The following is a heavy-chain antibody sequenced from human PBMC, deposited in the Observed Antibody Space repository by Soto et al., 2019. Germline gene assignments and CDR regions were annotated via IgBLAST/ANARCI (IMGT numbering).Heavy chain of an antibody. CDR3: ARLRDTNYGSGIFDY. Sequence: GGSLRLSCAASGFTVSSNYMSWVRQAPGKGLEWVSVIYSGGSTYYADSVKGRFTISRHNSKNTLYLQMNSLRAEDTAVYYCARLRDTNYGSGIFDYWGQGTLVTVSS. CDR1: GFTVSSNY. V-gene: IGHV3-53*04. CDR2: IYSGGST. D-gene: IGHD3-10*01. J-gene: IGHJ4*02.